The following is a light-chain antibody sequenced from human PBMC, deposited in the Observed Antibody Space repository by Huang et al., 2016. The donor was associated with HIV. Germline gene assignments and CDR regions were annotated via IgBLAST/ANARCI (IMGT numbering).Light chain of an antibody. J-gene: IGKJ5*01. V-gene: IGKV1-39*01. CDR3: QQGYSALIT. Sequence: ILLTQSPSSLSASVGDRVTITCRASQNINTYLNWYQQQPGKAPNLLIHSASTLQTGVPSRFSGSGSGTDFTLTVNSLQPEDSATYYCQQGYSALITFGQGTRL. CDR2: SAS. CDR1: QNINTY.